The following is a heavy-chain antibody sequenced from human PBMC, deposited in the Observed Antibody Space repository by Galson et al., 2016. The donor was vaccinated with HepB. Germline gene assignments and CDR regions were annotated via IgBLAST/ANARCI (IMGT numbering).Heavy chain of an antibody. D-gene: IGHD6-19*01. CDR2: INRDGSVT. V-gene: IGHV3-7*01. Sequence: SLRLSCAGSGFTFSRYWMTWVRQAPGKGLEWVANINRDGSVTHYVDSVEGRFTISRDNAKNSLFLQMNSLRVEDTAVYYCARDRTTGESSALYDALDYWGQGTPVTISS. CDR3: ARDRTTGESSALYDALDY. CDR1: GFTFSRYW. J-gene: IGHJ4*02.